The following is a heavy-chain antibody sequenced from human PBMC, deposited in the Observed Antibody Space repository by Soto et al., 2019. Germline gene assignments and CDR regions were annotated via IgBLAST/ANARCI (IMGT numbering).Heavy chain of an antibody. D-gene: IGHD2-2*03. J-gene: IGHJ6*03. Sequence: GGSLRLSCAASGFTFSSYEMNWVRQAPGKGLEWVSYISSSGSTIYYADSVKGRFTISRDNAKNSLYLQMNSLRAEDTGVYYWARMDIVRVTANTDYYYYMDVWGKGTTVTVSS. V-gene: IGHV3-48*03. CDR3: ARMDIVRVTANTDYYYYMDV. CDR2: ISSSGSTI. CDR1: GFTFSSYE.